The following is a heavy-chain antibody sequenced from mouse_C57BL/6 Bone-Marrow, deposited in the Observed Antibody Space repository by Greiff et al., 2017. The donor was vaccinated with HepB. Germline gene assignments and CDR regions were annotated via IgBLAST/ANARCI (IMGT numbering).Heavy chain of an antibody. CDR2: IDPETGGT. Sequence: VNLVESGAELVRPGASVTLSCKASGYTFTDYEMHWVKQTPVHGLEWIGAIDPETGGTAYNQKFKGKAILTADKSSSTAYMELRSLTSEDSAVYYCTRPAYLGYWGQGTTLTVSS. CDR1: GYTFTDYE. J-gene: IGHJ2*01. V-gene: IGHV1-15*01. CDR3: TRPAYLGY.